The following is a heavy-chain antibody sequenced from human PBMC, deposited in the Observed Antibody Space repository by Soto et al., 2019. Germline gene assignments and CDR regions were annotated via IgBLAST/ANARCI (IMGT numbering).Heavy chain of an antibody. V-gene: IGHV3-23*01. J-gene: IGHJ5*02. CDR2: ISGSGGST. CDR1: GFTFSSYA. CDR3: ANTRPPTVTSYNWFDP. D-gene: IGHD4-17*01. Sequence: EVQLLESGGGLVQPGGSLRLSCAASGFTFSSYAMSWVRQAPGKGLELVSAISGSGGSTYYADSVKGRFTISRDNSKNTWYLQMISLRAEDTAVYYCANTRPPTVTSYNWFDPWGQGTLVTVSS.